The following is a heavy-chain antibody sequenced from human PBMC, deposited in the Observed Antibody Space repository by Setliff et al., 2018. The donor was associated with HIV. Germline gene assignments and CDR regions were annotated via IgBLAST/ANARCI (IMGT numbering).Heavy chain of an antibody. CDR3: ARLIHTGLLYFDF. Sequence: SETLSLTCFVSGVSISGHYWGWIRQPPGKGLEWIGYIYSSGTTQYNPSVESRVTMSLDTSRDQFSLNLRSAAAADTAVYFCARLIHTGLLYFDFWGLGTLVTVSS. V-gene: IGHV4-4*09. J-gene: IGHJ4*02. CDR1: GVSISGHY. CDR2: IYSSGTT. D-gene: IGHD2-8*02.